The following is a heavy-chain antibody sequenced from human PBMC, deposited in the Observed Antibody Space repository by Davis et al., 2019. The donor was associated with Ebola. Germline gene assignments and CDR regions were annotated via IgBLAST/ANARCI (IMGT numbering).Heavy chain of an antibody. V-gene: IGHV5-51*01. D-gene: IGHD1-26*01. CDR3: ARVYRLMAVRIDY. CDR1: GYSFTSYW. J-gene: IGHJ4*02. Sequence: GESLKISCKGSGYSFTSYWIGWVRQMPGKGLEWMGIIYPGDSDTRYSPSFQGHVTISADKSISTAYLQWSSLKASDTAMYYCARVYRLMAVRIDYWGQGTLVTVSS. CDR2: IYPGDSDT.